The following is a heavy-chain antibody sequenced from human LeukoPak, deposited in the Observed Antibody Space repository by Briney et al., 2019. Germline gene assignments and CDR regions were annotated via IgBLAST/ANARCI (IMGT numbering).Heavy chain of an antibody. CDR2: ISAYNGNT. V-gene: IGHV1-18*04. CDR3: ASEGMVRGVTPNYYYYYGMDV. Sequence: ASVKVSCKASGYTFTSYGISWVRQAPGQGLEWMGWISAYNGNTNYAQKLQGRVTMTTDTSTSTAYMELRSLRSDDTAVYYCASEGMVRGVTPNYYYYYGMDVWGKGTTVTVSS. CDR1: GYTFTSYG. D-gene: IGHD3-10*01. J-gene: IGHJ6*04.